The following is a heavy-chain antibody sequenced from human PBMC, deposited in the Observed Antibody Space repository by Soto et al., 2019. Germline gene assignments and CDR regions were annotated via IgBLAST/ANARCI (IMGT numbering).Heavy chain of an antibody. V-gene: IGHV3-30*18. CDR1: GFTFHSYA. CDR3: AKAEVNAIFGVVPGGFDY. D-gene: IGHD3-3*01. Sequence: GSLRLSCAASGFTFHSYAMHWVRQAPGKGLEWVAVMAYDGNNKYYGDSVKGRFTISRDNSKNTLYLQMNSLRGEDTAVYCCAKAEVNAIFGVVPGGFDYWGQGTLVTVSS. CDR2: MAYDGNNK. J-gene: IGHJ4*02.